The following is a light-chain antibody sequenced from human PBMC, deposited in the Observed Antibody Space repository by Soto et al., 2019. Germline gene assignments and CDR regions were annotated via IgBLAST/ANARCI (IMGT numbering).Light chain of an antibody. CDR1: RSLSSNY. V-gene: IGKV3-20*01. CDR3: QQYGGSMT. CDR2: DIS. Sequence: EIVLTQSPGTLSLSPGDTATLSCRASRSLSSNYLAWYQQRPGQAPKLLIYDISSRATGIPDRFSGSGSGTDFPLTITRLDPEDFAVYYCQQYGGSMTFGKGTRLEIE. J-gene: IGKJ5*01.